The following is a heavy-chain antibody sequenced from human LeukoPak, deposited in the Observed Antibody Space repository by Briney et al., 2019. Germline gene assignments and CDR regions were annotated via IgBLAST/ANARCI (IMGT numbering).Heavy chain of an antibody. Sequence: GGSLRLSCAASGFTFSGSAMHWVRQASGKGLEWVGRIRSKANSYATAYAASVKGRFTISRDDSKNTAYLQMNSLKTEDTAVYYCTRRIGGPSSGYYYDFDYWGQGTLVTVSS. J-gene: IGHJ4*02. D-gene: IGHD3-22*01. CDR1: GFTFSGSA. CDR2: IRSKANSYAT. V-gene: IGHV3-73*01. CDR3: TRRIGGPSSGYYYDFDY.